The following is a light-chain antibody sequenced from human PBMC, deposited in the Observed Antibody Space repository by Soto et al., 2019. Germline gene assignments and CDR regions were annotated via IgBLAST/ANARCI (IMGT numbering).Light chain of an antibody. J-gene: IGKJ4*01. Sequence: EIVLTQSPGTLSFSPGERATLSCRASQTITTLAWYQRKPGQSPRLFIYRVSSRATGVPDRFSGIGSGTDNTLTHSRLEPEDFAVYYCLQYGKLPRAFGAGNKV. CDR2: RVS. V-gene: IGKV3-20*01. CDR3: LQYGKLPRA. CDR1: QTITT.